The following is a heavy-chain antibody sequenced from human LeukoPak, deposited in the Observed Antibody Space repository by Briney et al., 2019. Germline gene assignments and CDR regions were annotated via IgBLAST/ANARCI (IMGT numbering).Heavy chain of an antibody. Sequence: TGGSLRLSCAASGFTVSSNYMSWVRQAPGKGLYWVSVIYSGGNTYYADSVKDRFTISRDNSNNTLYLQMSSLRAEDTAVYYCARGDGSPDAFDIWGQGTLVTVSS. V-gene: IGHV3-66*01. CDR1: GFTVSSNY. CDR3: ARGDGSPDAFDI. J-gene: IGHJ3*02. CDR2: IYSGGNT. D-gene: IGHD3-10*01.